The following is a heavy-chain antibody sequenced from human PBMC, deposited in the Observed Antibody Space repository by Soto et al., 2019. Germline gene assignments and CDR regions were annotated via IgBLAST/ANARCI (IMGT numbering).Heavy chain of an antibody. CDR3: ARGTGAAGTYHYYFDY. CDR2: IYYTGST. J-gene: IGHJ4*02. D-gene: IGHD3-10*01. Sequence: PSETLSLTCTVSGGSLSSYWWSWIRQPPGKGLEWIGYIYYTGSTNYNPSLKSRVTISLDASKNQFSLKLSSVTAADTAVYYCARGTGAAGTYHYYFDYWGPGTLVTVSS. CDR1: GGSLSSYW. V-gene: IGHV4-59*01.